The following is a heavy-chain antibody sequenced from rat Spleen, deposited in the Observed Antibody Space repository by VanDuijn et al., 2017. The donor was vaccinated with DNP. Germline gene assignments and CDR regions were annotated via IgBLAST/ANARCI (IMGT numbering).Heavy chain of an antibody. CDR1: GFPLANYD. D-gene: IGHD1-11*01. J-gene: IGHJ2*01. CDR2: IQSGGVT. CDR3: ARGYGGYGDYFDY. Sequence: QVRLKESGPDLVQPSQTLSLTCSVSGFPLANYDVHWVRQPPGKGLEWMGRIQSGGVTDYNSALKSRLSISRDTSKSQVFLKMNSLQTEDTATYYCARGYGGYGDYFDYWGQGVMVTVSS. V-gene: IGHV2-27*01.